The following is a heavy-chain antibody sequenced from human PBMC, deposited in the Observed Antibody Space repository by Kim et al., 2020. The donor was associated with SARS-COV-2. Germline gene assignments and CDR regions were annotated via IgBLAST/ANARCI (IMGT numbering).Heavy chain of an antibody. D-gene: IGHD6-13*01. CDR2: IYHSGST. CDR3: ARGEQQLVDAFDI. J-gene: IGHJ3*02. V-gene: IGHV4-38-2*02. Sequence: SETLSLTCTVSGYSISSGYYWGWIRQPPGKGLEWIGSIYHSGSTYYNPSLKSRVTISVDTSKIQFSLKLSSVTAADTAVYYCARGEQQLVDAFDIWGQGTMVTVSS. CDR1: GYSISSGYY.